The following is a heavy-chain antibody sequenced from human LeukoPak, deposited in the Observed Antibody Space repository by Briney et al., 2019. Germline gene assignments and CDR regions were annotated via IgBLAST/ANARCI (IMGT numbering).Heavy chain of an antibody. Sequence: ASVKVSCKASGYTFTGYYMHWVRQAPGQGLEWMGWINPNSGGTNYAQKFQGRVTMTRDTSISTAYMELNRLRSDDTAVYSCARAPPGPRYGVIIGYFHQWGQGTLVTVSS. CDR2: INPNSGGT. J-gene: IGHJ1*01. CDR3: ARAPPGPRYGVIIGYFHQ. V-gene: IGHV1-2*02. D-gene: IGHD5-18*01. CDR1: GYTFTGYY.